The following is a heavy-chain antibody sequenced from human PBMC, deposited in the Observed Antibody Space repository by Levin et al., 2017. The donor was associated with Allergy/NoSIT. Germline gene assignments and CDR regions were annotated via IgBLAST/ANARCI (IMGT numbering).Heavy chain of an antibody. V-gene: IGHV4-59*01. J-gene: IGHJ4*02. CDR3: ARGYSAFEGWMGDY. Sequence: SQTLSLTCTVSGVSISSYYWSWIRQPPGKGLEWIGYIHYSGRTNYTPSLNSRVTLSLDASKNQLFLKLSSVTAADTAVYYCARGYSAFEGWMGDYWGLGALVTVSS. D-gene: IGHD5-12*01. CDR2: IHYSGRT. CDR1: GVSISSYY.